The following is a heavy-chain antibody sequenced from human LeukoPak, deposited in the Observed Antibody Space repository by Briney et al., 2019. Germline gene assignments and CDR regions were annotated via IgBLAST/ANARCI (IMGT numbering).Heavy chain of an antibody. CDR1: GFIFSTYA. CDR3: ARPVVVAALDY. V-gene: IGHV3-30*04. Sequence: QPGGSLRLSCAASGFIFSTYAMHWVRQAPGKGLEWVALISYDGSHKNYADSVKGRFTISRDNSKNTLYLQMNSLRAEDTAVYYCARPVVVAALDYWGQGTLVTVSS. J-gene: IGHJ4*02. D-gene: IGHD2-15*01. CDR2: ISYDGSHK.